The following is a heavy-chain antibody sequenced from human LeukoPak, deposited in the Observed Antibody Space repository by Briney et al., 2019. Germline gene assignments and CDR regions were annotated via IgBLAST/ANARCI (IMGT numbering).Heavy chain of an antibody. CDR1: GGSFSGYY. J-gene: IGHJ4*02. CDR2: INHSGST. D-gene: IGHD3-16*02. CDR3: ARSYDYLWGSHRYTPTFDS. Sequence: SETLSLTCAVYGGSFSGYYWNWIRQAPEKGLEWIGEINHSGSTNYNPSLKSRVTMSVDTSRNQFSLRLGSVTAADTAVYYCARSYDYLWGSHRYTPTFDSWGQGTLVTVSS. V-gene: IGHV4-34*01.